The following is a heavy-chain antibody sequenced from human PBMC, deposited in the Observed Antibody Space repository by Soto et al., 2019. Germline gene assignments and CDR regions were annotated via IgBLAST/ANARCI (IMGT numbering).Heavy chain of an antibody. V-gene: IGHV4-61*01. CDR2: LFYSGST. CDR3: ARGQAFWTGYYRMPYYFDY. Sequence: PSETLSLTCTVSGGSVSSGSYCWSWIRQPPGKGLEYIGYLFYSGSTNYDPSLKSRVTISVDTPKNQFSLKLTSVTAADTAVYYCARGQAFWTGYYRMPYYFDYWGQGTLVTVSS. CDR1: GGSVSSGSYC. D-gene: IGHD3-3*01. J-gene: IGHJ4*02.